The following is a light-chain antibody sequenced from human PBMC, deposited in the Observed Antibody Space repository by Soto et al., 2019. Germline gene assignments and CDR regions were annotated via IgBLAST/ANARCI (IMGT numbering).Light chain of an antibody. J-gene: IGKJ2*01. CDR3: MQVLQTPYT. CDR2: LGS. CDR1: QSLLHSNGYNY. Sequence: EIVMTQSPLSLPVTPGEAASISCRSSQSLLHSNGYNYLDWYLQKPGQSPQLLIYLGSSRASGVPDRFSGSGSGTDFTLQISRVEAEDVGVYYCMQVLQTPYTFGQGTKLDIK. V-gene: IGKV2-28*01.